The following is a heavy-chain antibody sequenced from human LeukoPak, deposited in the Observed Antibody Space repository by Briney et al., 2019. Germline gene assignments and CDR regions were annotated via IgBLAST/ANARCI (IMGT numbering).Heavy chain of an antibody. J-gene: IGHJ5*02. CDR3: ARGVVFKSSSWYDT. CDR1: GYTFTSYY. V-gene: IGHV1-46*01. CDR2: MNPSGGST. D-gene: IGHD2-15*01. Sequence: ASVKVSCKASGYTFTSYYMHWVRQPPGQGLERMGIMNPSGGSTRHAQKFQGRVTMTRDTSTSTVYMELSSLRSEDTAVYYCARGVVFKSSSWYDTWGQGTLVTVSS.